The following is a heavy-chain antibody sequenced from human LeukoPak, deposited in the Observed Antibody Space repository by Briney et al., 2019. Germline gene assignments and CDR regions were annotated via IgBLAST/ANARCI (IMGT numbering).Heavy chain of an antibody. CDR3: ARDPYSGSYGNYYYYCMDV. CDR2: ISSSRNTI. Sequence: PGGSLRLSCPASGFTFNSYSMNWVRQAPGKGLEWVSYISSSRNTIYSPDSVKGRFTISRDNAKKSLYLQMNSLRAEDTAVYYCARDPYSGSYGNYYYYCMDVWGKGTTVTISS. V-gene: IGHV3-48*01. CDR1: GFTFNSYS. J-gene: IGHJ6*03. D-gene: IGHD1-26*01.